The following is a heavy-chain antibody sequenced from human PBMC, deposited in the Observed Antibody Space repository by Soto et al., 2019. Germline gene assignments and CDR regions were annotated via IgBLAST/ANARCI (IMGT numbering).Heavy chain of an antibody. CDR3: ARVAPIKIFGLKAGMDV. V-gene: IGHV1-2*02. J-gene: IGHJ6*02. D-gene: IGHD3-3*01. CDR2: INPNSGGT. Sequence: DSVKVSCKDSGYTFTGYYMHWVRQAPGQGLEWMGWINPNSGGTNYAQKFQGRVTMTRDTSISTAYMELSRLRSDDTAVYYCARVAPIKIFGLKAGMDVWRQGTTVTV. CDR1: GYTFTGYY.